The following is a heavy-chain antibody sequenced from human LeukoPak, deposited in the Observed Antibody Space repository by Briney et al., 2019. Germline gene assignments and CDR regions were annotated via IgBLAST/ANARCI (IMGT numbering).Heavy chain of an antibody. CDR1: GFTFSSYA. J-gene: IGHJ4*02. CDR2: ISYDGSNK. Sequence: PGGSLRLSCAASGFTFSSYAMHWVRQAPGKGLEWVAVISYDGSNKYYADSVKGRFTISRDNSKNTLYLQMNSLRAEDTAVYYCAKDRSYGDIDYWGQGTLVTVSS. D-gene: IGHD4-17*01. V-gene: IGHV3-30-3*01. CDR3: AKDRSYGDIDY.